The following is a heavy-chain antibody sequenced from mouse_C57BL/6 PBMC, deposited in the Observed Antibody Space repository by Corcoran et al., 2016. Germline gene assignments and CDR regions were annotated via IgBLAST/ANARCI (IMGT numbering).Heavy chain of an antibody. D-gene: IGHD2-10*02. CDR3: ARGGVYDWFAY. J-gene: IGHJ3*01. Sequence: QVQLQQSGPGLVKPGASVTIPCKASGYTFTAYDINWVKQRPRPGLEWIGWIFPGSGSTYYNEKFKGKATLTVDKSSSTAYMLLSSLTSADSAVYFCARGGVYDWFAYWGQGTLVTVSA. CDR1: GYTFTAYD. V-gene: IGHV1-75*01. CDR2: IFPGSGST.